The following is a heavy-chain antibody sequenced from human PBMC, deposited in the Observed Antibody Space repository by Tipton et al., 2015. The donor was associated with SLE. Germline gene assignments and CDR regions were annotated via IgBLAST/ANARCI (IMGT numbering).Heavy chain of an antibody. J-gene: IGHJ6*04. CDR2: ISYDGSNK. CDR3: ARDIIVDYYYYLCLGV. V-gene: IGHV3-30*04. Sequence: SLRLSCAASGFTFSSYAMHWVRQAPGKGLEWVAVISYDGSNKYYADSVKGRFTISRNNSKNTLYLQMNSLRAEDTAVYYCARDIIVDYYYYLCLGVWGKEAPAPVSS. CDR1: GFTFSSYA. D-gene: IGHD3-16*02.